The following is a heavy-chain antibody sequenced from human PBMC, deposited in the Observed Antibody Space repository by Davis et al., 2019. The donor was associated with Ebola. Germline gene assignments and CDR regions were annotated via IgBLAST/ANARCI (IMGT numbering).Heavy chain of an antibody. CDR2: ISYDGSNK. CDR3: ARSYSGSRIYDY. J-gene: IGHJ4*02. CDR1: GFTFSSYA. D-gene: IGHD1-26*01. Sequence: GESLKISCAASGFTFSSYAMHWVRQAPGKGLEWVAVISYDGSNKYYADSVKGRFSISRDNAKNSLYLQMNGLRAEDTAVYYCARSYSGSRIYDYWGQGTLVTVSS. V-gene: IGHV3-30-3*01.